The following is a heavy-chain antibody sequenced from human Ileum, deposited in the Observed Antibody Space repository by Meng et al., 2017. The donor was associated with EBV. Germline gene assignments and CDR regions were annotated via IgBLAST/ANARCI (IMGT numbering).Heavy chain of an antibody. V-gene: IGHV4-34*01. CDR2: ISHTGTT. J-gene: IGHJ5*02. Sequence: QVELRTGGDELLQPSETLARTCGVYGGSFSNYYWPWIRQPPGKGLEWIGEISHTGTTKYNPSLKNRVTISLDTSNNQFSLNLNSVTAADTALYYCARYGTCGANSFYCFDPWGQGTLVTVSS. CDR1: GGSFSNYY. CDR3: ARYGTCGANSFYCFDP. D-gene: IGHD4-23*01.